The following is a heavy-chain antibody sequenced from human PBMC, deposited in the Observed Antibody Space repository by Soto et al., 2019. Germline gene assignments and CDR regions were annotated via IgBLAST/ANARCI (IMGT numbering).Heavy chain of an antibody. V-gene: IGHV4-39*01. CDR2: IYYSGST. Sequence: QLQLQESGPGLVKPSETLSLICTVSGGSISSSRYRWGWVRQPPGKGLEWIGTIYYSGSTHYNPSLKSRVTISVDTSKSQFSLRLNSVTAADTAVYYCATVDRLGVVTPFMDYWGQGTLVTVSS. CDR3: ATVDRLGVVTPFMDY. CDR1: GGSISSSRYR. J-gene: IGHJ4*02. D-gene: IGHD3-3*01.